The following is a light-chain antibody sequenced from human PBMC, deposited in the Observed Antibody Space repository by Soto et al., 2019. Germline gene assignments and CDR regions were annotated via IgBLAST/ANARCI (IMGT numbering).Light chain of an antibody. CDR3: SSYTSSSTLHV. CDR2: DVS. CDR1: SSDVGGYNY. Sequence: QSVLTQPASVSGSPGQSITISCTGTSSDVGGYNYVSWYQQHPGKAPKLMIYDVSNRPSGVSNRFSGSKSGNTASLTISGLQAEDEADYYCSSYTSSSTLHVFGGGTKLNVL. V-gene: IGLV2-14*01. J-gene: IGLJ2*01.